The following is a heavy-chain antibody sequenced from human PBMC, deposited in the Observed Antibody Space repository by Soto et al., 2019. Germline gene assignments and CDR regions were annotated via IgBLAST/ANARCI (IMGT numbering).Heavy chain of an antibody. D-gene: IGHD3-9*01. CDR1: GFTFSNYA. V-gene: IGHV3-23*01. J-gene: IGHJ4*02. Sequence: GGSLRLSCAASGFTFSNYAMTWVRQAPGRGLEWVSIISGSGDVTYLADSVKGRFTISRDNSENTLYLQMNSLRAEDTAVYYCAKDLWDILTGHHYFDHWGQGTPVPVSS. CDR3: AKDLWDILTGHHYFDH. CDR2: ISGSGDVT.